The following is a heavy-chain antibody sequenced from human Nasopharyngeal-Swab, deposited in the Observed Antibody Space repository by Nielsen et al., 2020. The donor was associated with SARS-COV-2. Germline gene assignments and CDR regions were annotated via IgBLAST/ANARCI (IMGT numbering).Heavy chain of an antibody. J-gene: IGHJ6*03. Sequence: RQPPGKGLEWVSSISSSSSYIYYADSVRGRFAISRDNAKNSLYLQMTSLRAEDTAVYYCARDRQQLVLGYLYYYMDVWGKGTTVTSP. V-gene: IGHV3-21*01. D-gene: IGHD6-13*01. CDR2: ISSSSSYI. CDR3: ARDRQQLVLGYLYYYMDV.